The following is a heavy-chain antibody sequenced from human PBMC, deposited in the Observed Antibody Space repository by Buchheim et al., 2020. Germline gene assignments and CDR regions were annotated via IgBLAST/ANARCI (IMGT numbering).Heavy chain of an antibody. Sequence: EVRLVESGGGLVQPGGSLRLSCAASGFTFSSYWMHWVRQPPGTGLEWVSRVNTDGSWTIYAHSLKGRFTISREKAQNTLYLQINSLRTDDTAVYYCVRSPPGASTGYHFDSWGQGTL. CDR1: GFTFSSYW. V-gene: IGHV3-74*01. CDR2: VNTDGSWT. CDR3: VRSPPGASTGYHFDS. J-gene: IGHJ4*02. D-gene: IGHD3-9*01.